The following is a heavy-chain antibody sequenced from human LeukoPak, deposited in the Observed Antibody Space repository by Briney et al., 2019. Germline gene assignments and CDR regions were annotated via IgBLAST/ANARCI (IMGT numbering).Heavy chain of an antibody. CDR1: GGSISSSSYY. CDR2: IYYSGST. V-gene: IGHV4-39*01. D-gene: IGHD3-22*01. CDR3: ASRTHYYDSSGYFH. J-gene: IGHJ4*02. Sequence: PSETLSLTCTVSGGSISSSSYYWGWIRQPPGKGLEWIGSIYYSGSTYYNPSLKSRVTISVDTSKNQFSLKLSSVTTADTAVYYCASRTHYYDSSGYFHWGQGTLVTVSS.